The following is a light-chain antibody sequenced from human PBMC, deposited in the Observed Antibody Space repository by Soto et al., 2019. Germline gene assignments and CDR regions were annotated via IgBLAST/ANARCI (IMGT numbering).Light chain of an antibody. CDR1: SSDVGGYGY. CDR3: GAYSIRAAYL. J-gene: IGLJ1*01. Sequence: QSALTQPASVSGSPGQSITISCPGTSSDVGGYGYDSWNQLHPGKATNLIVLDVSTWPSGVSYRFSGSNSGGTDSLTSSGIHAEDEADYVCGAYSIRAAYLFGSGTKVTVL. V-gene: IGLV2-14*03. CDR2: DVS.